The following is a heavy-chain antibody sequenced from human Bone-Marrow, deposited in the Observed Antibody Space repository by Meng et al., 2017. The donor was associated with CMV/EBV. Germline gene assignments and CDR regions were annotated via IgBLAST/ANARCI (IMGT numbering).Heavy chain of an antibody. CDR2: ISGSGGST. D-gene: IGHD5-18*01. V-gene: IGHV3-23*01. J-gene: IGHJ4*02. CDR1: GFTFSSYA. CDR3: ATEFYSYGYNY. Sequence: GGSLRLSCAASGFTFSSYAMSWVRQAPGKGLEWVSAISGSGGSTYYADSVKGRFTISRDNSKNTLYLQMDSLKTEDTALYYCATEFYSYGYNYWGQGKMVTVSS.